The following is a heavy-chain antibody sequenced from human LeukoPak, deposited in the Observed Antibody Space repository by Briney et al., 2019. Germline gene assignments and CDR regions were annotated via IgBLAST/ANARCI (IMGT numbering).Heavy chain of an antibody. J-gene: IGHJ4*02. D-gene: IGHD3-10*01. CDR2: ISAYNGNT. CDR1: GYNFISYG. V-gene: IGHV1-18*01. Sequence: SVKVSCKASGYNFISYGINWVRQAPGQGLEWMGWISAYNGNTNYAQRFQGRVTMTTDTSTSTAYMELRSLRSDDTAVYYCARDFKMVRGAIIKYFDYWGQGTLVTVSS. CDR3: ARDFKMVRGAIIKYFDY.